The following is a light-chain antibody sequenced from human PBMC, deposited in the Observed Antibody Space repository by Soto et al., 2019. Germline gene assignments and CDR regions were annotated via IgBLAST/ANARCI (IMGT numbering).Light chain of an antibody. Sequence: QSALTQPASVSGSPGQSITISCTGTSTDIGSYNLVSWYQQHPGKAPKFMIYEVSNRPSGVSNRFSGSKSGNTASLTISGLQAEDEADYYCSSYTTSSTRVFGGGTQLTVL. CDR3: SSYTTSSTRV. CDR2: EVS. V-gene: IGLV2-14*02. CDR1: STDIGSYNL. J-gene: IGLJ7*01.